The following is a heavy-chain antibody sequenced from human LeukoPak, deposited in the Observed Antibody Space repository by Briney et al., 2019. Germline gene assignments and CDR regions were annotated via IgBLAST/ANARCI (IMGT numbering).Heavy chain of an antibody. D-gene: IGHD3-10*01. V-gene: IGHV3-48*03. CDR3: ARDRTMVRGLGNYFYGMDV. Sequence: GGSLRLSCAASGFSFSSDELSWVRRAPGKGLEWLSYISTSGRTTYSADSVKGRFTISRDNAKNPLYLQMSSLRAEDTAVYYCARDRTMVRGLGNYFYGMDVWGQGTTVIVSS. J-gene: IGHJ6*02. CDR2: ISTSGRTT. CDR1: GFSFSSDE.